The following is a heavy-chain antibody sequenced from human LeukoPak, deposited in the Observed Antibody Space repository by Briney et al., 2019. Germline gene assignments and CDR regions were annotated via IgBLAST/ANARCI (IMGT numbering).Heavy chain of an antibody. Sequence: SETLSLTCTVSGGSISSSSSYWGWIRQPPGKGLEWIGSIYYSGSTYYNPSLKSRVTISVDTSKNQFSLKLSSVTAADTAVYYCARLLKVIVSATVDYWGQGTLVTVSS. V-gene: IGHV4-39*01. CDR2: IYYSGST. D-gene: IGHD2-15*01. CDR1: GGSISSSSSY. CDR3: ARLLKVIVSATVDY. J-gene: IGHJ4*02.